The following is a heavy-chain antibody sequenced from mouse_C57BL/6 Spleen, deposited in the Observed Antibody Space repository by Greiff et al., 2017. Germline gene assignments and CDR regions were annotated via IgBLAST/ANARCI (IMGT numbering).Heavy chain of an antibody. CDR3: ARADYYGSSHWYFDV. J-gene: IGHJ1*03. CDR1: GFTFSSYA. Sequence: EVNLVESGGGLVKPGGSLKLSCAASGFTFSSYAMSWVRQTPEKRLEWVATISDGGSYTYYPDNVKGRFTISRDNAKNNLYLQMSHLKSEDTAMYYCARADYYGSSHWYFDVWGTGTTVTVSS. D-gene: IGHD1-1*01. V-gene: IGHV5-4*03. CDR2: ISDGGSYT.